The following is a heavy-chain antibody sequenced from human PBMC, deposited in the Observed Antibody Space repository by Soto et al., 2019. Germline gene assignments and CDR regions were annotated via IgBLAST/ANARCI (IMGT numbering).Heavy chain of an antibody. Sequence: GRSLRLSWAASGFTFSSYAMHWVRQAPGKGLERVAVISYDGSNKYYADSVKGRFTISRDNSKNTLYLQMNSLRAEDTAVYYCARDTSLVLMVYAMPYYYYGMDVWGQGTTVTVSS. V-gene: IGHV3-30-3*01. CDR2: ISYDGSNK. J-gene: IGHJ6*02. CDR3: ARDTSLVLMVYAMPYYYYGMDV. CDR1: GFTFSSYA. D-gene: IGHD2-8*01.